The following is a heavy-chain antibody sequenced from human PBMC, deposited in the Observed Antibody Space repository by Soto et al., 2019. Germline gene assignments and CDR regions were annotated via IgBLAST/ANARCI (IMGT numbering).Heavy chain of an antibody. CDR1: GFTFSSYA. CDR3: ANKGADCSGGSCYLSSFDY. D-gene: IGHD2-15*01. CDR2: ISGSGGST. Sequence: EVQLLESGGGLVQPGGSLRLSCAASGFTFSSYAMSWVRQAPGKGLEWVSAISGSGGSTYYADSVKGRFTISRDNSKNTLYLQMNSLRAEDTAVYNCANKGADCSGGSCYLSSFDYWGQGTLVTVSS. V-gene: IGHV3-23*01. J-gene: IGHJ4*02.